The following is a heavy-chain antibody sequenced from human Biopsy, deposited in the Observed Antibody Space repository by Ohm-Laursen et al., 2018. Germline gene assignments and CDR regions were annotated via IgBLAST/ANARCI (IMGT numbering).Heavy chain of an antibody. J-gene: IGHJ6*02. D-gene: IGHD5-18*01. CDR3: AKERYNYTPIGGFTIDL. CDR1: GFTFINYG. CDR2: ILYDGSNT. Sequence: SLRLSCSASGFTFINYGMHWVRQAPGKGLEWVAIILYDGSNTYYADSVKGRFTISRDNSRDTLYLQMGSLRAEDTAVYYCAKERYNYTPIGGFTIDLRDQGTTVTLSS. V-gene: IGHV3-30*02.